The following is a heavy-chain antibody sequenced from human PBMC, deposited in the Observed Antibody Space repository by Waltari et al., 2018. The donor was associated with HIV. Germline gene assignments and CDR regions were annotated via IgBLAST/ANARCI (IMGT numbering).Heavy chain of an antibody. J-gene: IGHJ4*02. CDR2: INHSGST. V-gene: IGHV4-34*01. D-gene: IGHD6-13*01. Sequence: QVQLQQWGAGLLKPSETLSLTCAVYGGSFSGYYWSWIRQPPGKVLEWIGEINHSGSTNYNPSLKSRVTISVDTSKNQFSLKLSSVTAADTAVYYCARGLSLVRRSPFDYWGQGTLVTVSS. CDR1: GGSFSGYY. CDR3: ARGLSLVRRSPFDY.